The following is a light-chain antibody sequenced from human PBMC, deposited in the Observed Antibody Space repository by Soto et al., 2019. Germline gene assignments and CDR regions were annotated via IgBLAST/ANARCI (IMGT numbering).Light chain of an antibody. CDR3: QQRSSWPLT. CDR2: DAS. CDR1: QSIRSY. Sequence: EIVLTQSPATLSLSPGDSATLSCRASQSIRSYLAWYQQKRGQAPRLLIYDASNRATGIPARFSGSGSGTDFSLTISSLEPEDFAVYYCQQRSSWPLTFGGGTEVRSN. J-gene: IGKJ4*01. V-gene: IGKV3-11*01.